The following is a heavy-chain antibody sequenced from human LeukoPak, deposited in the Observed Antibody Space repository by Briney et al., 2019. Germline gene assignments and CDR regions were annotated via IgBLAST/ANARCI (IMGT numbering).Heavy chain of an antibody. CDR2: IWYDGSNK. D-gene: IGHD5-18*01. CDR3: AKGGYYYANFDY. CDR1: GFTFSSYG. J-gene: IGHJ4*02. V-gene: IGHV3-33*06. Sequence: GGSLRLSCAASGFTFSSYGMHWVRQAPGKGLEWVAVIWYDGSNKYYADSVKGRFTVSRDNSKNTLFLQMNSLRAEDTAVYYCAKGGYYYANFDYWGQGTLVTVSS.